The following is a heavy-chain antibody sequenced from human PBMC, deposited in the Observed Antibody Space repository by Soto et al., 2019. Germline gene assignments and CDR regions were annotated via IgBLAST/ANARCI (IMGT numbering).Heavy chain of an antibody. CDR2: IYYSGST. V-gene: IGHV4-59*01. D-gene: IGHD4-17*01. Sequence: SETLSLTCSVSRSSISPYYWTWTRQPPGKGLEWIGNIYYSGSTNYNPSLKSRVTISVDTSKKQFSLKLTSVTAADTAVYYCSRVGGYYGDYPNFDYWGQGTRVTVSS. CDR1: RSSISPYY. CDR3: SRVGGYYGDYPNFDY. J-gene: IGHJ4*02.